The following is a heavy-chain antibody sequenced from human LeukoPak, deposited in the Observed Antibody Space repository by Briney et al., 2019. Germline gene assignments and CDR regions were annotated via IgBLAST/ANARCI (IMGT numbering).Heavy chain of an antibody. V-gene: IGHV4-59*01. CDR1: GGSIGNYY. CDR3: ARDTYSNGSDY. J-gene: IGHJ4*02. CDR2: IYYGGTT. Sequence: SETLSLTCTVSGGSIGNYYWSWIRQPRGKGLEWIGYIYYGGTTNYNPSLKSRVTISLDTSNNQFSLNLTSVTAADTAMYYCARDTYSNGSDYWGQGTLVTVSS. D-gene: IGHD6-19*01.